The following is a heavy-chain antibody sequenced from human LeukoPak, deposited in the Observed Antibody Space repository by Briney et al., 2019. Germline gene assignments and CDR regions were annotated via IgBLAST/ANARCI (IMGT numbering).Heavy chain of an antibody. J-gene: IGHJ5*02. CDR2: MNPNSGNT. CDR3: ARASSITIFGVVIDGYWFDP. V-gene: IGHV1-8*03. CDR1: GYTLISYD. D-gene: IGHD3-3*01. Sequence: ASVKVSCKASGYTLISYDINWVRQATGQGLEWMGWMNPNSGNTGYAQKFQGRVTITRNTSISTAYMELSSLRSEDTAVYYCARASSITIFGVVIDGYWFDPWGQGTLVTVSS.